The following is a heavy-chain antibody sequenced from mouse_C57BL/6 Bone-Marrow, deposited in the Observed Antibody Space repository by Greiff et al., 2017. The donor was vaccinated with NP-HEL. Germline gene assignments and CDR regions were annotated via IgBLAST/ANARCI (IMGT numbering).Heavy chain of an antibody. CDR3: ARDGDSSGYFDY. V-gene: IGHV5-16*01. CDR2: INYDGSST. CDR1: GFTFSDYY. J-gene: IGHJ2*01. D-gene: IGHD3-2*02. Sequence: DVKLVESEGGLVQPGSSMKLSCTASGFTFSDYYMAWVRQVPEKGLEWVANINYDGSSTYYLDSLKSRFIISRDNAKNILYLQMSSLKSEDTATYYCARDGDSSGYFDYWGQGTTLTVSS.